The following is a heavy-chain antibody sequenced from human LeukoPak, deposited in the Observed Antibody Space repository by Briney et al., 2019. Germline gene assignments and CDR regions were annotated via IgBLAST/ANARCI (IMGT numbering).Heavy chain of an antibody. CDR2: IIPIFGTS. V-gene: IGHV1-69*05. CDR3: ARTPKDHSSGGYGGEPPQTSLDN. D-gene: IGHD6-19*01. J-gene: IGHJ4*02. CDR1: GGTFSSYA. Sequence: SVKVSCKSSGGTFSSYAISWVRQAPGQGLEWMGGIIPIFGTSNYAQKFQGRVTITTDESTSTVYMELSSLRSEDTAVYYCARTPKDHSSGGYGGEPPQTSLDNWGQGTMVTVSS.